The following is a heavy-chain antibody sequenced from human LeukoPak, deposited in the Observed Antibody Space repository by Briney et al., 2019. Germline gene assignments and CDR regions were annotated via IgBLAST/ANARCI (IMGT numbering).Heavy chain of an antibody. Sequence: SETLSLTCTVSDYSISSGYGYYWGWIRQPPGKGLEWIGSIYYSGSTYYNPSLKSRVTISVDTSKNQFSLKLSSVTAADTAVYYCARVGSWYGYYYYYMDVWGKGTTVTVSS. CDR1: DYSISSGYGYY. J-gene: IGHJ6*03. D-gene: IGHD6-13*01. CDR3: ARVGSWYGYYYYYMDV. CDR2: IYYSGST. V-gene: IGHV4-39*07.